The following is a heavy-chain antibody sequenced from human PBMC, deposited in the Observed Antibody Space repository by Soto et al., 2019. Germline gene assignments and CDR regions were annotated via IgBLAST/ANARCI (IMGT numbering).Heavy chain of an antibody. Sequence: SETLSLTCAVSGGSISSGGYSWSWIRQPPGKGLEWIGYIYTSGSTNYNPSLKSRVTMSVDTSKNQFSLKLSSVTAADTAVYYCARGRGSAGTTYYFDYWGQGALVTVSS. J-gene: IGHJ4*02. CDR3: ARGRGSAGTTYYFDY. CDR1: GGSISSGGYS. CDR2: IYTSGST. D-gene: IGHD1-1*01. V-gene: IGHV4-30-2*01.